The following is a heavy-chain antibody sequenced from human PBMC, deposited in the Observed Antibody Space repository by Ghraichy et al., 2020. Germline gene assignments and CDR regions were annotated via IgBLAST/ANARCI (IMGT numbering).Heavy chain of an antibody. D-gene: IGHD2-21*01. CDR2: ISGDGDST. J-gene: IGHJ4*02. CDR1: GFTFNQYT. Sequence: GESLNISCAASGFTFNQYTMHWVRQRPGKGLEWVSLISGDGDSTHYGDSMEGRFTISRDNSKNSLYLQMNSLTIEDTAFYYCAKADCPTDHCYRTDFWGQGTQLTVSS. V-gene: IGHV3-43*02. CDR3: AKADCPTDHCYRTDF.